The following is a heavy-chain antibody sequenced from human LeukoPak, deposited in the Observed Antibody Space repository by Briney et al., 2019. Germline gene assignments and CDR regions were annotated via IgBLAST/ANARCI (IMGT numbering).Heavy chain of an antibody. CDR3: ARPIRDYHAFDI. V-gene: IGHV1-69*13. CDR2: IIPIFGTA. J-gene: IGHJ3*02. CDR1: GGTFSSYA. Sequence: SVKVSCKASGGTFSSYAISWVRQAPGQGLEWMGGIIPIFGTANYAQKFQGRVTITADESTSTAYMELSSLRSEDTAVYYCARPIRDYHAFDIWGQGTMVTVSS. D-gene: IGHD4-17*01.